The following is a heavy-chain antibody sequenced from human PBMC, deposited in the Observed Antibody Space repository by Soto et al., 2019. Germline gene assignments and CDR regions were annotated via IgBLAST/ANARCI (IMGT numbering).Heavy chain of an antibody. V-gene: IGHV1-18*01. CDR2: ISAYNGNT. CDR3: ARDRLLEWLTAFDI. CDR1: GYTFTSYG. J-gene: IGHJ3*02. D-gene: IGHD3-3*01. Sequence: ASVKVPCKASGYTFTSYGISWVRQAPGQGLEWMGWISAYNGNTNYAQKLQGRVTMTTDTSTSTAYMELRSLRSDDTAVYYCARDRLLEWLTAFDIWGQGTTVTVSS.